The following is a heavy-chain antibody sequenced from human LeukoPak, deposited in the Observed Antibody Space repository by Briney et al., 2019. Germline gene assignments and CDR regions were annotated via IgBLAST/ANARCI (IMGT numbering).Heavy chain of an antibody. J-gene: IGHJ4*02. CDR1: GFTFSNAW. D-gene: IGHD4-17*01. Sequence: GGSLRLSCAASGFTFSNAWISWVRQAPGKGLEWGGRIKSKTDGGTTDYEAPVKGRFTISRDDSKNTLYLQMNSLKTEDTAVYYCTTDYAPGYWGQGTLATVSS. V-gene: IGHV3-15*01. CDR2: IKSKTDGGTT. CDR3: TTDYAPGY.